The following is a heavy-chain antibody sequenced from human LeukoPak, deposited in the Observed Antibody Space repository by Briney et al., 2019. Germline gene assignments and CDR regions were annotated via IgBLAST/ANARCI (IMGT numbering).Heavy chain of an antibody. D-gene: IGHD3-22*01. CDR3: ARDPRYYDSGVVDY. Sequence: GGSLRLSCAASGFTVSTNYINWVRQAPGKGLEWVSVISSGGTTYYADSVKGRFTVSRDNSKNTVYLQMNSLRAEDTAVYYCARDPRYYDSGVVDYWGQGNLVTVSS. J-gene: IGHJ4*02. CDR1: GFTVSTNY. V-gene: IGHV3-53*01. CDR2: ISSGGTT.